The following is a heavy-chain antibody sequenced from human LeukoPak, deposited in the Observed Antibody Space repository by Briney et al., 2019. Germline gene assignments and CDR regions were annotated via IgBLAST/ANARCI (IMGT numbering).Heavy chain of an antibody. D-gene: IGHD4-17*01. CDR1: GFTFSSYA. Sequence: GGSLRLSCAASGFTFSSYAMSWVRQAPGKGLEWVSGISWNSGSIGYADSVKGRFTISRDNAKNSLYLQMNGLRAENTALYYCAKGASTTVTTFFDYWGQGTLVTVSS. J-gene: IGHJ4*02. V-gene: IGHV3-9*01. CDR3: AKGASTTVTTFFDY. CDR2: ISWNSGSI.